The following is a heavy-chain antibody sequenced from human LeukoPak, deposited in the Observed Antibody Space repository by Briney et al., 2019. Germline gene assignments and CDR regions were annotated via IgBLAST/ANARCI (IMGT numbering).Heavy chain of an antibody. CDR1: GGTFSSYA. J-gene: IGHJ4*02. Sequence: GASVKVSCKASGGTFSSYAISWVRQAPGQGLEWMGGIIPIFGTANYAQKFQGRVTITADESTSTAYMELSSLRSEDTAVYYCARDLGGLERSGQYWGQGTLVTVSS. CDR3: ARDLGGLERSGQY. V-gene: IGHV1-69*13. D-gene: IGHD6-19*01. CDR2: IIPIFGTA.